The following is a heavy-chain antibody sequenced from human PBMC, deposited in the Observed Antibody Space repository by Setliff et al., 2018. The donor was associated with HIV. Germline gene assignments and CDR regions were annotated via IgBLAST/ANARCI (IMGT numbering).Heavy chain of an antibody. J-gene: IGHJ6*03. Sequence: PSETLSLTCAVYGGSSSGYCWSWIRQPPGKGLEWIGEMQHSGRTNYNPSLRSRVTTSVDTSKSQFSLKLSSVTAADTAVYYCARVSCSSWYSIPLYYYYSMDVWGKGTTVTVS. CDR3: ARVSCSSWYSIPLYYYYSMDV. CDR1: GGSSSGYC. V-gene: IGHV4-34*01. D-gene: IGHD6-13*01. CDR2: MQHSGRT.